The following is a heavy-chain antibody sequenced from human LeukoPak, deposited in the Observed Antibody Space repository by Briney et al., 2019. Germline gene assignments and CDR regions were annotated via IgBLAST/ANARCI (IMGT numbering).Heavy chain of an antibody. Sequence: SETLSLTCTVSGGSISSGGYYWSWIRQHPGKGLEWIGYIYYSGSTYYNPSLKSRVTISVDTSKNQFSLKLSSVTAADTAVYYCASRVAAAALPMGFDPWGQGTLVTVSS. CDR1: GGSISSGGYY. D-gene: IGHD6-13*01. V-gene: IGHV4-31*03. CDR2: IYYSGST. J-gene: IGHJ5*02. CDR3: ASRVAAAALPMGFDP.